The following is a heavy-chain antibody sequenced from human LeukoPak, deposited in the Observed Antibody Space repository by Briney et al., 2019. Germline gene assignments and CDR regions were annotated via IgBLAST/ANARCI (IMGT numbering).Heavy chain of an antibody. D-gene: IGHD2-15*01. CDR2: IYYSGST. J-gene: IGHJ6*03. CDR1: TGTINTYY. V-gene: IGHV4-59*01. CDR3: ARSVEGYCSGGSCYSYYYYMDV. Sequence: TLSLTCTVSTGTINTYYWSWTRQPPGKGLEWIGYIYYSGSTNYNPSLKSRVTISVDTSKNQFSLKLSSVTAADTAVYYCARSVEGYCSGGSCYSYYYYMDVWGKGTTVTVSS.